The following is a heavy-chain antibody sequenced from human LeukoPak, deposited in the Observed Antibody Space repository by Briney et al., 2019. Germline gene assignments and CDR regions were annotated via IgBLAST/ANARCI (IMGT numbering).Heavy chain of an antibody. J-gene: IGHJ4*02. Sequence: GRSLRLSCAVSGFSFSTHGMHWVRHAPGKGLEWVASIWHHGNTEYYTDSVKGRFTISRDNSKNTLFLQMNSLRAEDTAVYYCARDHCGGDCSYLDYWGQGALVTVSS. D-gene: IGHD2-21*02. CDR1: GFSFSTHG. CDR2: IWHHGNTE. V-gene: IGHV3-33*01. CDR3: ARDHCGGDCSYLDY.